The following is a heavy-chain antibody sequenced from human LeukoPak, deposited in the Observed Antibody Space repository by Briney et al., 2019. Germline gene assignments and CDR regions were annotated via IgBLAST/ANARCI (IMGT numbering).Heavy chain of an antibody. CDR3: ARTDFWSGYYSYYYYYMDV. CDR2: INPNSGGI. CDR1: GYTFTGYY. Sequence: GASVKVSCKASGYTFTGYYIHWVRQAPGQGLEWMGWINPNSGGIKYAQKFQGRVTMTRDTSISTAYMELSSLRSEDTAVYYCARTDFWSGYYSYYYYYMDVWGKGTTVTVSS. D-gene: IGHD3-3*01. J-gene: IGHJ6*03. V-gene: IGHV1-2*02.